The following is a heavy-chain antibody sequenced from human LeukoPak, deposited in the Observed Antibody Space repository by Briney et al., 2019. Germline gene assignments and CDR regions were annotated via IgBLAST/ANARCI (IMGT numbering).Heavy chain of an antibody. CDR3: AGDGRGYCGGDCFLSWFDP. J-gene: IGHJ5*02. V-gene: IGHV3-7*01. Sequence: GGSLRLSCAASGFTFSSYWMSGVRQAPGKGLEWVANIKQDGSEKHYVDSVKGRFTISRDNAKNSLYLQMSSLRADDTAVYYCAGDGRGYCGGDCFLSWFDPWGQGTLVTVSS. CDR1: GFTFSSYW. D-gene: IGHD2-21*02. CDR2: IKQDGSEK.